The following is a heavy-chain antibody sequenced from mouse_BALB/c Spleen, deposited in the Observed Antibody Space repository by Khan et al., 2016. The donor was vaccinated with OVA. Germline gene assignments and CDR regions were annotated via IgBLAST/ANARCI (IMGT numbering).Heavy chain of an antibody. CDR2: IYPFNDDT. V-gene: IGHV1S136*01. CDR1: GYTFTSYV. J-gene: IGHJ3*01. D-gene: IGHD1-1*01. CDR3: APVGNYYVSFAY. Sequence: VQLQQSGPELVKPGASVKMSCKASGYTFTSYVMHWVKQKPGLGLEWIGYIYPFNDDTKYNEKFKGKATLTSDKYSSTAYMELSSLTSEDSAVYYCAPVGNYYVSFAYWGQGTLVTVSA.